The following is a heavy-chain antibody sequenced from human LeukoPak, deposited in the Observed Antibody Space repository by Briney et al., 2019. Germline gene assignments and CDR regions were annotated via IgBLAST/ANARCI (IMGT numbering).Heavy chain of an antibody. V-gene: IGHV3-7*01. CDR2: IKQDGSEK. CDR1: GFTFSSYW. D-gene: IGHD3-3*01. CDR3: AREAGYDFWSGYYRKENWFDP. Sequence: GGSLRLSCAASGFTFSSYWMSWVRQAPGKGLEWVANIKQDGSEKYYVDSVKGRFTISRDNAKNSLYLQMNSLRDEDTAVYYCAREAGYDFWSGYYRKENWFDPWGQGTLVTVSS. J-gene: IGHJ5*02.